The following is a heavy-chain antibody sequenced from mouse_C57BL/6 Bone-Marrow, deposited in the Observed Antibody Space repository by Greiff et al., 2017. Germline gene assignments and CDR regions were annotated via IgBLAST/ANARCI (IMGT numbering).Heavy chain of an antibody. D-gene: IGHD1-1*01. CDR2: ISSGSSTI. Sequence: DVHLVESGGGLVKPGGSLTLSCAASGFTFSDYGMHWVRQAPEKGLEWVAYISSGSSTIYYADTVKGRFTISRDNAKNTLFLQMTSLRSEDTAMYYCARDTVVAPFAYWGQGTLVTVSA. J-gene: IGHJ3*01. CDR1: GFTFSDYG. CDR3: ARDTVVAPFAY. V-gene: IGHV5-17*01.